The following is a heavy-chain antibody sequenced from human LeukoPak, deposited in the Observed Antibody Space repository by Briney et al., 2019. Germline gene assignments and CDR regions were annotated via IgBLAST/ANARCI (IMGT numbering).Heavy chain of an antibody. CDR2: ISGSGGST. J-gene: IGHJ1*01. D-gene: IGHD3-9*01. CDR3: ARDILTGTQSRFQH. Sequence: GGSLRLSCAAAGFTFSNYAMSWVRQAPGKGLEWVSAISGSGGSTYYADSVKGRFTISRDNAKNSLYLQMNSLRAEDTAVYYCARDILTGTQSRFQHWGQGTLVTVSS. V-gene: IGHV3-23*01. CDR1: GFTFSNYA.